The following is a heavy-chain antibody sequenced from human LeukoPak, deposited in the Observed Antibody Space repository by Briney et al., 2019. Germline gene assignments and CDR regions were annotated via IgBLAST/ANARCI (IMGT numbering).Heavy chain of an antibody. J-gene: IGHJ6*02. CDR1: GFTFSDYA. D-gene: IGHD6-19*01. CDR3: ARDSGRYISGQGPYYYHGMDV. V-gene: IGHV3-30-3*01. CDR2: ISNDETNK. Sequence: GGSLRLSCAASGFTFSDYAMSWVRQAPVKGLEWVAVISNDETNKYYADSVKGRFTISRDNSKNTLYLQMNSLRPEDTAVYYCARDSGRYISGQGPYYYHGMDVWGQGTTVTVSS.